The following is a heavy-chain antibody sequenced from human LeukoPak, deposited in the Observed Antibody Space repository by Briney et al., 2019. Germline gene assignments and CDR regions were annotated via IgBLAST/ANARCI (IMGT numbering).Heavy chain of an antibody. CDR2: IGGSGGST. D-gene: IGHD3-22*01. CDR1: GFTFSTYA. Sequence: PGGSLRLSCAASGFTFSTYAMSWVRQAPGKGLEWVSAIGGSGGSTYYADSVKGRFTISRDNSKNTLYLQMNSLRAEDTAVYYCAKHYDSSGNYWYFDLWGRGTLVTVSS. V-gene: IGHV3-23*01. CDR3: AKHYDSSGNYWYFDL. J-gene: IGHJ2*01.